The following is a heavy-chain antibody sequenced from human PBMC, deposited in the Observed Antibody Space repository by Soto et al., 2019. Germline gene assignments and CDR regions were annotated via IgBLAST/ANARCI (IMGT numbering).Heavy chain of an antibody. Sequence: SLRLSCAASGFTFSDYYMSWIRQAPGKGLEWVSYISSSGSTIYYADSVKGRFTISRDNAKNSLYLQMNSLRAEDTAVYYCARFDSSGYYDYYYYGMDVWGQGTTVTVSS. CDR1: GFTFSDYY. V-gene: IGHV3-11*01. D-gene: IGHD3-22*01. CDR3: ARFDSSGYYDYYYYGMDV. CDR2: ISSSGSTI. J-gene: IGHJ6*02.